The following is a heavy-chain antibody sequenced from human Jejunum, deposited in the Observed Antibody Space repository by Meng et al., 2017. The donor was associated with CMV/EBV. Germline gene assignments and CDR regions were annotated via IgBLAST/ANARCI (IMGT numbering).Heavy chain of an antibody. CDR3: ARNGFYSLDF. CDR1: GDSMSSSDW. Sequence: LTCAVSGDSMSSSDWWSWVRQPPGKGLEWIGEIYHGESATYNPSLKSRVTISVDKSKNQLSLKLSSVTAADTAVYYCARNGFYSLDFWGQGTLVTVSS. J-gene: IGHJ4*02. D-gene: IGHD3-22*01. CDR2: IYHGESA. V-gene: IGHV4-4*02.